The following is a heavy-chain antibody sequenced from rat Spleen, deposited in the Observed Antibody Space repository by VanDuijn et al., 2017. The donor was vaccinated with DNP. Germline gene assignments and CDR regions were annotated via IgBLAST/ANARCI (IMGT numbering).Heavy chain of an antibody. CDR3: ARHVLPLRVWDY. CDR2: TNYAGGST. D-gene: IGHD1-4*01. J-gene: IGHJ2*01. V-gene: IGHV5-22*01. Sequence: EVQLVESGGGLVQPGRSLKLSCAASGFIFSSFPMAWVRQAPTKGLEWVAYTNYAGGSTYNGDSVKGRFTISRDNAKSTLYLQINSLRSEDMATYYCARHVLPLRVWDYCGQGVMVTVSS. CDR1: GFIFSSFP.